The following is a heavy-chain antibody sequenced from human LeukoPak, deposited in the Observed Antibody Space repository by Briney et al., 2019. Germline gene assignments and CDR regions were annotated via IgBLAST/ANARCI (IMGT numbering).Heavy chain of an antibody. D-gene: IGHD1-26*01. CDR1: GFTFANYV. J-gene: IGHJ4*02. CDR3: TRDPILGAPDYFDY. V-gene: IGHV3-30*04. CDR2: TSPDESLK. Sequence: GGPLRLSCAASGFTFANYVTHWVRQAPGKGLEWVAVTSPDESLKFYVDSVKGRFTISRDNSKNTMYLQMNNLREEDTAVYYCTRDPILGAPDYFDYWGQGTLVTVSS.